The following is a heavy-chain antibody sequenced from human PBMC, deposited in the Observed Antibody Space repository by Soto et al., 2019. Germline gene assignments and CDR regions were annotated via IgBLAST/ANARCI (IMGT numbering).Heavy chain of an antibody. Sequence: SETLSLTCAVSGGSISSGGYSRSWIRQPPGKGLEWIGYIYHSGSTYYNPSLKSRVTISVDRSKNQFSLKLSSVTAADTAVYYCAGGGDSSGYYRSGAFDIWGQGTMVTVSS. J-gene: IGHJ3*02. CDR1: GGSISSGGYS. V-gene: IGHV4-30-2*01. D-gene: IGHD3-22*01. CDR2: IYHSGST. CDR3: AGGGDSSGYYRSGAFDI.